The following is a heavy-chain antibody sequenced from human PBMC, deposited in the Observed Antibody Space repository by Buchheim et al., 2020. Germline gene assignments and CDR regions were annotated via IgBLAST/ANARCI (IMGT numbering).Heavy chain of an antibody. CDR2: ISSSGSTI. D-gene: IGHD5-18*01. Sequence: EVQLVESGGGLVQPGGSLRLSCAASGFTFSSYEMNWVRQAPGKGLEWVSYISSSGSTIYYADSVKGRFTISSDNAKNSLYLQMNSLRAEDTAVYYCARGHGGYSYGYYYYYGMDVWGQGTT. CDR3: ARGHGGYSYGYYYYYGMDV. V-gene: IGHV3-48*03. CDR1: GFTFSSYE. J-gene: IGHJ6*02.